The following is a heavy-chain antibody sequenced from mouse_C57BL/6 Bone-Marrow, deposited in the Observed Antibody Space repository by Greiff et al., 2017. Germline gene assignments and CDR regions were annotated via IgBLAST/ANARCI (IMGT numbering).Heavy chain of an antibody. V-gene: IGHV5-4*01. CDR1: GFTFSSYA. CDR3: ARNYYSNYVAMDY. D-gene: IGHD2-5*01. J-gene: IGHJ4*01. CDR2: ISDGGSYT. Sequence: EVQLVESGGGLVKPGGSLKLSCAASGFTFSSYAMSWVRQTPEKRLEWVATISDGGSYTYYPDNVKGRFTISRDNAKNNLYLQMSHLKSEDTAMYYCARNYYSNYVAMDYWGQGTSVTVSS.